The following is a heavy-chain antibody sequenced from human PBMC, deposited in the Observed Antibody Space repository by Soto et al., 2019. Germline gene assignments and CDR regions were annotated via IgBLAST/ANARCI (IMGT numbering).Heavy chain of an antibody. Sequence: QVQLVQSGAEVKKPGASVKVSCKASGYTFTGYYMYWVRQAPGQGLEWMGWINLNSGGTNYAQKFQGRVTMTRDTSISTAYMELSMLRSDDTAVYYCARDLLVATTRWGYYYYGMDVWGPGTTVTGSS. J-gene: IGHJ6*02. CDR2: INLNSGGT. CDR1: GYTFTGYY. V-gene: IGHV1-2*02. D-gene: IGHD5-12*01. CDR3: ARDLLVATTRWGYYYYGMDV.